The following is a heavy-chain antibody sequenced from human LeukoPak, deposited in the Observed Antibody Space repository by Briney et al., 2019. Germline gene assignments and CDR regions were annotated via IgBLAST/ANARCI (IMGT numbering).Heavy chain of an antibody. V-gene: IGHV1-69*05. J-gene: IGHJ6*03. D-gene: IGHD3-22*01. CDR2: IIPISGTA. CDR1: GDTFSSYA. Sequence: GASVKVSCKAYGDTFSSYAISCVRQAPGQGLEWMGGIIPISGTADYAQKFQGRVTISTGESTSTAYMELSSLRSEDTAVYYCARVKYYDSTGYYYYYYMDVWGKGTTVTVSS. CDR3: ARVKYYDSTGYYYYYYMDV.